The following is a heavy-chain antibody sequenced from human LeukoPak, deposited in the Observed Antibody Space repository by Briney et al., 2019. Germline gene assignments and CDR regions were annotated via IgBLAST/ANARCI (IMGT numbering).Heavy chain of an antibody. CDR1: GRSISSGSYY. Sequence: SETLSLTCTVSGRSISSGSYYWGWIRQPPGKGLEWIASMYYSGTTFDSPSLKSRVTISVDTSKNQLSLKLGSVTAADTAVYYCARHPPRDGSAFDYWGQGTLVTVSS. J-gene: IGHJ4*02. CDR3: ARHPPRDGSAFDY. V-gene: IGHV4-39*01. CDR2: MYYSGTT.